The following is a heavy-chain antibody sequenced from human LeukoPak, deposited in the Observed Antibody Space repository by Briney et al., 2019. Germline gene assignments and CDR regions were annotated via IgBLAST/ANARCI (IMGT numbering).Heavy chain of an antibody. CDR1: GFTFSSYA. CDR3: ARDFSAYYFDY. J-gene: IGHJ4*02. V-gene: IGHV3-30-3*01. D-gene: IGHD3-3*01. CDR2: ISYDGSNK. Sequence: GRSLRHSCAASGFTFSSYAMHRVRQAPGKGLERVAVISYDGSNKYYADSVKGRFTISRDNSKNTLYLQMNSLRAEDTAVYYCARDFSAYYFDYWGQGTLVTVSS.